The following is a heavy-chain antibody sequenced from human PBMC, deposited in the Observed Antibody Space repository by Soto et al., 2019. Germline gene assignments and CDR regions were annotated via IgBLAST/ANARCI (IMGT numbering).Heavy chain of an antibody. Sequence: ASVKVSCNASGYTFTSYGISWVRQAPGQGLEWMGWISAYNGNTNYAQKLQGRVTMTTDTSTSTAYMELRSLRSDDTAVYYCARDNPIGYCSSTSCYVVNNWFDPWGQGTLVTVSS. V-gene: IGHV1-18*01. J-gene: IGHJ5*02. CDR3: ARDNPIGYCSSTSCYVVNNWFDP. CDR2: ISAYNGNT. CDR1: GYTFTSYG. D-gene: IGHD2-2*01.